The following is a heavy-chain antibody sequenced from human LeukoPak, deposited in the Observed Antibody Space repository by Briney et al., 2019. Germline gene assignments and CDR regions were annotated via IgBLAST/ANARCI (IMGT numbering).Heavy chain of an antibody. Sequence: GGSLRLSCAASGFTFSSYSMNWVRQAPGKGLEWVSSISSSSSYIYYADSVKGRFTISRDNAKNSLYLQMSSLRAEDTAVYYCARDREGATFSAFDIWGQGTMVTVSS. J-gene: IGHJ3*02. CDR2: ISSSSSYI. D-gene: IGHD1-26*01. V-gene: IGHV3-21*01. CDR1: GFTFSSYS. CDR3: ARDREGATFSAFDI.